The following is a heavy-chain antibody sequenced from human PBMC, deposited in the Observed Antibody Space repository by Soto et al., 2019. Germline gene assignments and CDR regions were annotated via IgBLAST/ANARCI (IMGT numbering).Heavy chain of an antibody. CDR3: ARGSSQGDYVWGSFRYYYYYGMDV. J-gene: IGHJ6*02. CDR2: IYYSGST. Sequence: PLETLSLTCTVSGGSISSGCYYWSWIRQHPGKGLEWIGYIYYSGSTNYNPSLKSRVTISVDTSKNQFSLKLSSVTAADTAVYYCARGSSQGDYVWGSFRYYYYYGMDVWGQGTTVTVSS. V-gene: IGHV4-31*03. D-gene: IGHD3-16*01. CDR1: GGSISSGCYY.